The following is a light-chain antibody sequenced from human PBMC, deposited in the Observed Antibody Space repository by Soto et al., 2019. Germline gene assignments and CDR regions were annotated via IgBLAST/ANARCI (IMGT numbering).Light chain of an antibody. CDR1: RSVLYKSNNKNH. J-gene: IGKJ5*01. Sequence: DIVMTQSPDSLAVSLGERATMNCKCSRSVLYKSNNKNHLAWYQQKPGRAPRLLIYGASKRATGIPDRFSGSESGTDFTLTINSLEPEDSAVYYCQQYGRSPPFGQGTRLDIK. CDR2: GAS. CDR3: QQYGRSPP. V-gene: IGKV4-1*01.